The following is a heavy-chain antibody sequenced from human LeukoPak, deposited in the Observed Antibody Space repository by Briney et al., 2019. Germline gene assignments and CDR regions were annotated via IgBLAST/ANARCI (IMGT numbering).Heavy chain of an antibody. Sequence: SETLSLTCAVYGGSFSGYYWSWIRQPPGKGLAWIGEINHSGSTNYNPSLKSRVTISVDTSKNQFSLKLSSVTAADTAVYYCARQTNIVVVVAATPQPYGMDVWGKGTTVTVSS. J-gene: IGHJ6*04. CDR3: ARQTNIVVVVAATPQPYGMDV. CDR1: GGSFSGYY. D-gene: IGHD2-15*01. CDR2: INHSGST. V-gene: IGHV4-34*01.